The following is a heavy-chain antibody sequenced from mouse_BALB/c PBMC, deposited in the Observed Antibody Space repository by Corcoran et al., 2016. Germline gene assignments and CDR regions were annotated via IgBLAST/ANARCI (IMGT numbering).Heavy chain of an antibody. CDR3: ARGALLRYFDY. V-gene: IGHV1-26*01. D-gene: IGHD1-1*01. J-gene: IGHJ2*01. Sequence: EVQLQQSGHELVKPGASVKISCKASGYSFTGYYMHWVKQSHVKSLEWIGRINPYNGATSYNQNFKDKASLTVDKSSSTAYMELHSLTSEDSAVYYCARGALLRYFDYWGQGTTLTVSS. CDR1: GYSFTGYY. CDR2: INPYNGAT.